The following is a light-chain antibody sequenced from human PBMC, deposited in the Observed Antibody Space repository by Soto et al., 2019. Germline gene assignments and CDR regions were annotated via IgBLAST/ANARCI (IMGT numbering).Light chain of an antibody. V-gene: IGKV1-6*01. Sequence: AIQMTQSPSSLSASIGDRVTITCRASQAIRNDLGWFQQKPGKAPKLLISAASSLHSGVPSRFSGSGSGTDFTLTISSLQPEDSANYYCLQDYNYPLTFGGGTKVEIK. CDR1: QAIRND. CDR2: AAS. CDR3: LQDYNYPLT. J-gene: IGKJ4*01.